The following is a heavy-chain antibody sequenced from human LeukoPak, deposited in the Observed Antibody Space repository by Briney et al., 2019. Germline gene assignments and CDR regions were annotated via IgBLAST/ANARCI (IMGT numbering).Heavy chain of an antibody. CDR3: GRAYSRVHPFDI. V-gene: IGHV4-59*01. J-gene: IGHJ3*02. D-gene: IGHD6-13*01. CDR1: GGSISPYY. CDR2: IYDGENT. Sequence: SETLSLTCTVSGGSISPYYWSWVRQSPGKGLEWIGNIYDGENTNNNPSLTSRVTISADTSKNQLSLRLSSVTAADTAVYYCGRAYSRVHPFDIWGQGTMVIVSS.